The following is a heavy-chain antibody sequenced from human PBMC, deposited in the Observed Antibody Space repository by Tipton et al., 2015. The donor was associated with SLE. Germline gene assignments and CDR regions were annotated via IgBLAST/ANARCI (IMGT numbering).Heavy chain of an antibody. Sequence: TLSLTCTVSGGSISSSSYYWGWIRQPPGKGLEWIGSIYYSGSTYYNPSLKSRVTISVDTSKNQFSLKLSSVTAADTAVYYCARYCSSTSCQAVDYYYYYGMDVWGQGTTVTVSS. CDR2: IYYSGST. CDR1: GGSISSSSYY. CDR3: ARYCSSTSCQAVDYYYYYGMDV. J-gene: IGHJ6*02. D-gene: IGHD2-2*01. V-gene: IGHV4-39*07.